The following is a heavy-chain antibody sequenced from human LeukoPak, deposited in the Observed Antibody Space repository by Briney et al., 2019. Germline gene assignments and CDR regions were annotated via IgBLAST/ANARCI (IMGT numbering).Heavy chain of an antibody. V-gene: IGHV3-9*03. J-gene: IGHJ6*02. CDR3: AKDISAAAGTNYYYGMDV. Sequence: GRSLRLSCAASGFTFDDYAMHWVRQAPGKGLEWVSGISWNSGSIGYADSVKGRFTISRDNAKNSLYLQMNSLRAEDMALYYCAKDISAAAGTNYYYGMDVWGQGTTATVSS. CDR1: GFTFDDYA. CDR2: ISWNSGSI. D-gene: IGHD6-13*01.